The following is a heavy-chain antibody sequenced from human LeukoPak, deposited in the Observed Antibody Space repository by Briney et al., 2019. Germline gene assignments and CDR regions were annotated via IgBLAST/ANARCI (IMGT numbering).Heavy chain of an antibody. CDR3: AKTKNYYSYYLDV. V-gene: IGHV1-8*01. CDR2: MNPNGGNT. CDR1: GYTFTSYD. J-gene: IGHJ6*03. Sequence: ASVKVSCKASGYTFTSYDINWVRQATGQGLEWMGWMNPNGGNTGYAQRFQGRVTMTRNTSISTAYMELNRLRSDDTAVYYCAKTKNYYSYYLDVWGKGTTVTVSS. D-gene: IGHD1-14*01.